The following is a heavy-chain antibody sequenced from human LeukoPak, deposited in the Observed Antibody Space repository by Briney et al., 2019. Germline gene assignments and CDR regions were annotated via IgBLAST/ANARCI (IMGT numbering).Heavy chain of an antibody. D-gene: IGHD4-17*01. V-gene: IGHV3-66*01. CDR3: ASFPVTTVSVTDY. Sequence: PGGSLRLSCAASGFTVSSNYMSWVRQAPGKGLEWVSVIYSGGSTYYADSVKGRFTISRDNSKNTLYLQMNSLRAEDTAVYYCASFPVTTVSVTDYWGQGTLVTVSS. CDR1: GFTVSSNY. CDR2: IYSGGST. J-gene: IGHJ4*02.